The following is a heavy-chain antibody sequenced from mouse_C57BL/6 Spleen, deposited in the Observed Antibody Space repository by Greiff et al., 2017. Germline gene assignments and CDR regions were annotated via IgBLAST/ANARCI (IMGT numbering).Heavy chain of an antibody. CDR2: IYPGDGDT. CDR3: AANWDLYAMDY. Sequence: QVQLQQSGAELVKPGASVKISCKASGYASSSYWMNWVKQRPGKGLEWIGQIYPGDGDTNYNGKFKGKATLTADKSSSTAYMQLSSPTSEDSAVYFCAANWDLYAMDYWGQGTSVTVSS. D-gene: IGHD4-1*01. J-gene: IGHJ4*01. V-gene: IGHV1-80*01. CDR1: GYASSSYW.